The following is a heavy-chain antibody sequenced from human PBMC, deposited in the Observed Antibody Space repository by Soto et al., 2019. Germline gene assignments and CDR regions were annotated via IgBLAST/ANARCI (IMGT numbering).Heavy chain of an antibody. D-gene: IGHD6-6*01. Sequence: QVQLQESGPGLVKPSGTLSLICAVSGDSIISTSWWIWVRQPPGKGLEWIGEIYHSGSTNYNPSLKSRVTMSVDNSKNQFSLKLTSVTAADTAVYFCARRSSSDLDYWGQGTLVTVSS. J-gene: IGHJ4*02. V-gene: IGHV4-4*02. CDR2: IYHSGST. CDR3: ARRSSSDLDY. CDR1: GDSIISTSW.